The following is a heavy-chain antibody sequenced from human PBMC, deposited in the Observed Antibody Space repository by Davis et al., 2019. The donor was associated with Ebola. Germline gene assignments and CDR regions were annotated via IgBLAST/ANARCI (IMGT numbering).Heavy chain of an antibody. D-gene: IGHD3-22*01. V-gene: IGHV3-23*01. CDR3: AKIMGHYSDLSGFFFPFDC. Sequence: PGGSLRLSCVASGFTFGDYGMHWVRQAPGKGLEWVSGLSDSGDSTYYADSVKGRFTISRDNSKNMLYLQMNSLRAEDTAVYHCAKIMGHYSDLSGFFFPFDCWGQGTLVTVSS. CDR1: GFTFGDYG. CDR2: LSDSGDST. J-gene: IGHJ4*02.